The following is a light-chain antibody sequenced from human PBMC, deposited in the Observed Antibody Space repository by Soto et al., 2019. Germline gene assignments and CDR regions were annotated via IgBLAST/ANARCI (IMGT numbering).Light chain of an antibody. CDR2: LRSDGSH. J-gene: IGLJ2*01. CDR1: SGHSSYA. Sequence: QSVLTQSPSASASLGASVKLTCTLSSGHSSYAIAWHQQQPEKGPRYLMKLRSDGSHSKGDWIPDRFSGSSSGAERYLTISSLQSEDEADYYCQTWDTGARVVFGGGTKLTVL. CDR3: QTWDTGARVV. V-gene: IGLV4-69*01.